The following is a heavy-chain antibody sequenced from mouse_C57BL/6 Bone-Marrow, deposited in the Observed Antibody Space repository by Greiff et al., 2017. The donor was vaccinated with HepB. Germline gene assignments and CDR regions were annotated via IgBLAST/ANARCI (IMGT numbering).Heavy chain of an antibody. CDR3: ARVGYFDY. CDR1: GFTFSSYA. V-gene: IGHV5-4*03. Sequence: EVKLVESGGGLVKPGGSLKLSCAASGFTFSSYAMSWVRQTPEKRLEWVATISDGGSYTNYPDNVKGRFTISRDNAKNNLYLQMSHLKAEDTAMYYCARVGYFDYWGQGTTLTVSS. J-gene: IGHJ2*01. CDR2: ISDGGSYT.